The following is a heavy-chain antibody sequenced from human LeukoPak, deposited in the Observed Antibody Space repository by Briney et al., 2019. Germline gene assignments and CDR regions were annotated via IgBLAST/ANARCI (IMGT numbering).Heavy chain of an antibody. CDR3: ARELELGLWFGGYNWFDP. Sequence: SETLSLTCAVYDGSFSGYYCTWIRQPPGKGLEYIGSINYRGSTNYNPSLKSRVTISVDTSKNQFSLKLSSVTAADTAVYYCARELELGLWFGGYNWFDPWGQGTLVTVSS. V-gene: IGHV4-34*01. D-gene: IGHD3-10*01. CDR2: INYRGST. J-gene: IGHJ5*02. CDR1: DGSFSGYY.